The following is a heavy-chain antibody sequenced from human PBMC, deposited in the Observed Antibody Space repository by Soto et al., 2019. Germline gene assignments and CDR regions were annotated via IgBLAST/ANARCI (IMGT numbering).Heavy chain of an antibody. J-gene: IGHJ6*02. Sequence: EVQLLESGGGLVQPGGSLRLSCAASGFTFNNYAMSWVRQAPGKGLEWVSTLSGSGGSTYYADSVKGRFTISRDNFKNTLYLQMNSLRAEDTAVHYCAKGSAVAGTSYYYYYAMDVWGQGTTVTVSS. V-gene: IGHV3-23*01. CDR3: AKGSAVAGTSYYYYYAMDV. D-gene: IGHD6-19*01. CDR2: LSGSGGST. CDR1: GFTFNNYA.